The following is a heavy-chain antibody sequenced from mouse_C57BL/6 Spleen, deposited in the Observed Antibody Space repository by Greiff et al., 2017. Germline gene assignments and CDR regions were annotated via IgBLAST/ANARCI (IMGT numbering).Heavy chain of an antibody. V-gene: IGHV1-53*01. Sequence: QVQLQQPGTELVKPGASVKLSCKASGYTFTSYWMHWVKQRPGQGLEWIGNINPSNGGTTYNEKFKSKATLTVAKSSSTAYMQLSSLTSEDSAVYYCARRHYYGSSPPFDDWGQGTTLTVSS. CDR3: ARRHYYGSSPPFDD. J-gene: IGHJ2*01. CDR1: GYTFTSYW. CDR2: INPSNGGT. D-gene: IGHD1-1*01.